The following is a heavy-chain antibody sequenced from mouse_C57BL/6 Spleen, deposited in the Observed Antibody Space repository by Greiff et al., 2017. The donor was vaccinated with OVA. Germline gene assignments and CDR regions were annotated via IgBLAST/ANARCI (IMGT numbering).Heavy chain of an antibody. CDR2: IYPGNGDT. V-gene: IGHV1-12*01. J-gene: IGHJ4*01. CDR1: GYTFTSYN. Sequence: QSGAELVRPGASVKMSCKASGYTFTSYNMHWVTQTPRQGLEWIGAIYPGNGDTSYNQKFKGKATLTVDKSSSTAYMQLSSLTSEDSAVYFCARSGSSFYYAMDYWGQGTSVTVSS. CDR3: ARSGSSFYYAMDY. D-gene: IGHD1-1*01.